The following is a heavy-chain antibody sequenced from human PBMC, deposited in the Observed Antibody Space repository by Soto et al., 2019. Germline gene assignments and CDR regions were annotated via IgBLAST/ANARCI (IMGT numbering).Heavy chain of an antibody. V-gene: IGHV4-59*01. D-gene: IGHD2-21*01. J-gene: IGHJ4*02. CDR1: GGSISSYY. CDR2: ISYSGST. Sequence: SATLSLTCTGSGGSISSYYWSWIRQPPGEGLEWIGYISYSGSTKYNPSLYSRVTIFVDTFKSQFSLQLRSVTAADAAVYYFARTAHCGGDCFDLDYLGQGTLDTGSP. CDR3: ARTAHCGGDCFDLDY.